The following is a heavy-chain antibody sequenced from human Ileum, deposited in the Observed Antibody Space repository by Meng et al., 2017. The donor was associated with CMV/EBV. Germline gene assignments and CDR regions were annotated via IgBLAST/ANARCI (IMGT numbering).Heavy chain of an antibody. D-gene: IGHD4-17*01. CDR1: GFSLSTSGVG. J-gene: IGHJ4*02. CDR2: IYWNDDK. V-gene: IGHV2-5*01. Sequence: CTFSGFSLSTSGVGVSWFRQPPGKALEWLTLIYWNDDKHYSPFLKSRVTITKDTSENHVVLTMTNMDPVDTATYYCARHDYGAYVDYWGQGTLVTVSS. CDR3: ARHDYGAYVDY.